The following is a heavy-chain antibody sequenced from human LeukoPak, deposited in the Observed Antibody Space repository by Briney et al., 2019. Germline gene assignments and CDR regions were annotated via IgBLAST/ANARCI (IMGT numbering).Heavy chain of an antibody. Sequence: SETLSLTCTVSGGSISSYYWSWIRLPPGKGLEWIGYIYYSGSTNYNPSLKSRVTISVDTSKNQFSLKLSSVTAADTAVYYCVRGRYSSGWFKDKNWFDPWGQGIPVTVSS. CDR3: VRGRYSSGWFKDKNWFDP. CDR2: IYYSGST. V-gene: IGHV4-59*12. J-gene: IGHJ5*02. CDR1: GGSISSYY. D-gene: IGHD6-19*01.